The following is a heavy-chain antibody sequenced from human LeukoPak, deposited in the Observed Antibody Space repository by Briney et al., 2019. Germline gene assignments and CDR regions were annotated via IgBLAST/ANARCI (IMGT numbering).Heavy chain of an antibody. CDR1: GNTFTSHY. Sequence: ASVKVSCKASGNTFTSHYLHWVRQAPRQGFEWMGMINPRGGITDYAQNFQGRVSMTRDVSTNTVYMELSSLRSEDTAVYYCASGYCRGGSCYSPSDYWGQGTLVTVSS. D-gene: IGHD2-15*01. CDR2: INPRGGIT. J-gene: IGHJ4*02. V-gene: IGHV1-46*01. CDR3: ASGYCRGGSCYSPSDY.